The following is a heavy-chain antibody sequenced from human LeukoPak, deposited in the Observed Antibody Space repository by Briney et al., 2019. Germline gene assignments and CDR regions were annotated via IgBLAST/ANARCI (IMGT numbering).Heavy chain of an antibody. D-gene: IGHD5-12*01. Sequence: PSETLSLTCTVSGGSINNYYWSWVRQPPGAGLEWLAYIYYTGSTNYNPSLKTRLTISVDTSKNQFSLRLNSVTAADTAVYYCARDRDAEDSGYDYYYYYGMDVWGQGTTVTVSS. CDR2: IYYTGST. CDR3: ARDRDAEDSGYDYYYYYGMDV. J-gene: IGHJ6*02. CDR1: GGSINNYY. V-gene: IGHV4-59*12.